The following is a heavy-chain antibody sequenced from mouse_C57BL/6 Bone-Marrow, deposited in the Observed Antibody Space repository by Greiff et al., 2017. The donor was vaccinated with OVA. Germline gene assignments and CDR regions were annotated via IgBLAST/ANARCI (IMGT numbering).Heavy chain of an antibody. CDR2: IRSKRNNYAT. CDR1: GFSFNTYA. V-gene: IGHV10-1*01. D-gene: IGHD2-3*01. Sequence: DVQLVESGGGLVQPKGSLKLSCAASGFSFNTYAMNWVRQAPGKGLEWFARIRSKRNNYATYYADSVKDRFTISRDDSESMLYLQMNNLKTEDTAMYYCVRLPIYDGYYGYAMDYWGQGTSVTVSS. CDR3: VRLPIYDGYYGYAMDY. J-gene: IGHJ4*01.